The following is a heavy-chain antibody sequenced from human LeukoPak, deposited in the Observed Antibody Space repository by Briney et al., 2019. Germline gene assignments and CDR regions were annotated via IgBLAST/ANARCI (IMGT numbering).Heavy chain of an antibody. CDR1: GYTFTSYG. CDR2: ISAYNGNT. CDR3: ARDPGWPQTPLAGAFDI. J-gene: IGHJ3*02. V-gene: IGHV1-18*01. D-gene: IGHD5-24*01. Sequence: GASVKVSCKASGYTFTSYGISWVRQAPGQGLEWMGWISAYNGNTNYAQKLQGRVTMTTDTSTSTAYMELRSLRSDDTAVYYCARDPGWPQTPLAGAFDIWGQGTMVTVSS.